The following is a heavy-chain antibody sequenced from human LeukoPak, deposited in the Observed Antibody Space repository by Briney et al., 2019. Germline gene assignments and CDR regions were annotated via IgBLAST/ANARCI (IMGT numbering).Heavy chain of an antibody. CDR3: AREGYSSSWPFDY. V-gene: IGHV3-7*01. D-gene: IGHD6-13*01. CDR2: IKQDGSEK. CDR1: GFTFSSYW. J-gene: IGHJ4*02. Sequence: PGGSLRLSXAASGFTFSSYWMSWVRQAPGKGLEWVANIKQDGSEKYYVDSVKGRFTISRDNAKNSLYLQMNSLRAEDTAVYYCAREGYSSSWPFDYWGQGTLVTVSS.